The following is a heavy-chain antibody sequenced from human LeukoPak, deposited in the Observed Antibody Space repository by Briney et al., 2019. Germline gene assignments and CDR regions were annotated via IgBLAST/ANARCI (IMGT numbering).Heavy chain of an antibody. CDR1: GYTFTSYA. J-gene: IGHJ2*01. CDR2: INTNTGNP. D-gene: IGHD4-17*01. V-gene: IGHV7-4-1*02. Sequence: ASVKVSCKASGYTFTSYAMNWVRQAPRQGLEWMGWINTNTGNPTYAQGFTGRFVFSLDTSVSTAYLQISSLKAEDTAVYYCARAKTYYGDYGSYWYFDLWGRGTLVTVSS. CDR3: ARAKTYYGDYGSYWYFDL.